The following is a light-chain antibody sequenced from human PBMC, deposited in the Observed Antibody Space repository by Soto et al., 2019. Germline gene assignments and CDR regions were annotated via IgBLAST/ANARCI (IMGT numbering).Light chain of an antibody. Sequence: EIVMTQSPATLSVSPGETATLSCRASQSVAFHLAWYQQKPGQGPRLLIYGAFTRATGIPARFSGSGSGTEFTLTISSLQSEDFAVYYCQQYKKWPPLTFGGGTMVEIK. CDR1: QSVAFH. J-gene: IGKJ4*01. V-gene: IGKV3-15*01. CDR3: QQYKKWPPLT. CDR2: GAF.